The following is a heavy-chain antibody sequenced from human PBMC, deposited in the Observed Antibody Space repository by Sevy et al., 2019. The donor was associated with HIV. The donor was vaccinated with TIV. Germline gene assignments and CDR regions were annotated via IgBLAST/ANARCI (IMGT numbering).Heavy chain of an antibody. J-gene: IGHJ6*02. Sequence: ASVKVSCKASGGTFSSYAISWVRQAPGQGLEWMGGIIPIFGTANYAQKFQGRVTITADESTSTAYMELSSLRSEDTXXXXXAXXXXXFXXXXHYYGMDVWGQGTTVTVSS. V-gene: IGHV1-69*13. D-gene: IGHD3-9*01. CDR1: GGTFSSYA. CDR2: IIPIFGTA. CDR3: AXXXXXFXXXXHYYGMDV.